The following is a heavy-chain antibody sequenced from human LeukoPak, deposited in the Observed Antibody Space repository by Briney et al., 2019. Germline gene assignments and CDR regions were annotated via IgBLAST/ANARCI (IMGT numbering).Heavy chain of an antibody. Sequence: PGGSLRLSCAASRFTFSNYWMSWVRQAPGKGLEWVANIRQDGSEKYYVDSVKGRFTISRDNAKNSLYLQMNSLRAEDTAVYYCARGGSYLSAFDIWGQGTMATVSS. D-gene: IGHD1-26*01. V-gene: IGHV3-7*03. CDR2: IRQDGSEK. J-gene: IGHJ3*02. CDR3: ARGGSYLSAFDI. CDR1: RFTFSNYW.